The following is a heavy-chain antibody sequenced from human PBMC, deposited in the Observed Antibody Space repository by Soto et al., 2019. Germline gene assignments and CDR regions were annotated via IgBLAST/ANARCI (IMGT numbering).Heavy chain of an antibody. J-gene: IGHJ4*02. CDR1: GYSFSSFG. D-gene: IGHD2-15*01. CDR2: VSVPSGDT. CDR3: ARTCRSGGSCYLEY. V-gene: IGHV1-18*01. Sequence: ASVKVSCKASGYSFSSFGISWVRQAPGQGLEWVGWVSVPSGDTSSAQNFQGRVTVTTDTSTSTAYMEVGSLRSDDAAVYYCARTCRSGGSCYLEYWGEGTLVTVSS.